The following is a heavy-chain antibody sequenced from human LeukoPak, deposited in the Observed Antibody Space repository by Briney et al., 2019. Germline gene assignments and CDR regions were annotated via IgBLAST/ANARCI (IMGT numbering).Heavy chain of an antibody. CDR1: GDSVSSNSAA. CDR2: TYYRSKWYN. Sequence: SQTLSLTCAISGDSVSSNSAAWNWIRQSPSRGLEWLGRTYYRSKWYNDYAVSVKSRVTINPDTSKNQFSLQLNSVTPEDTAVYYCARNAPTVVTPHFDYWGQGTLVTVSS. V-gene: IGHV6-1*01. D-gene: IGHD4-23*01. J-gene: IGHJ4*02. CDR3: ARNAPTVVTPHFDY.